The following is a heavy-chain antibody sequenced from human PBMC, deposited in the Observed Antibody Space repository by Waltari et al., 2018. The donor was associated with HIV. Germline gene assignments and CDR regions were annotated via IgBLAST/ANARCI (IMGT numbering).Heavy chain of an antibody. CDR2: IYTSGST. V-gene: IGHV4-61*02. D-gene: IGHD4-17*01. CDR1: GGSISSGSYY. Sequence: QVQLQESGPGLVKPSQTLSLPCTVSGGSISSGSYYWSWLRQPAGKGLEWIGGIYTSGSTNYHPSRKSRFTISVDTAKNPFSLKRSSVTAADTAVYYCARDIGDGDYARFVSWGQGTMVTVSS. CDR3: ARDIGDGDYARFVS. J-gene: IGHJ3*01.